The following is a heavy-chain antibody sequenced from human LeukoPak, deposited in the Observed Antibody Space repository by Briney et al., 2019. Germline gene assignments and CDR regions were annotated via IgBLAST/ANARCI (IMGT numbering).Heavy chain of an antibody. V-gene: IGHV4-31*03. CDR3: ARGRAVICFGY. Sequence: SETLSLTCTVSGGSISSGGYYWSWLRQHPGTGLEWIGYIYYSGSTYYNPSLKSRVTISVDTSKNQFSLKLSSVNAADTAVYYCARGRAVICFGYWGQGTLVTVSS. CDR2: IYYSGST. D-gene: IGHD2-21*01. CDR1: GGSISSGGYY. J-gene: IGHJ4*02.